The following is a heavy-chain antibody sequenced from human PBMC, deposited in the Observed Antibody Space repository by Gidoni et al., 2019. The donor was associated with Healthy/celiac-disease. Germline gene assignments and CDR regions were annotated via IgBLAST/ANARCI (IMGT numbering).Heavy chain of an antibody. Sequence: EVQLVESGGGLVQPGRSLRLSCAASGFTFDDYAMHWVRQAPGKGLEWVSGISWNSGSIGYADSVKGRFTISRDNAKNSLYLQMNSLRAEDTALYYCAKTSYYDSSGYYYGAFDYWGQGTLVTVSS. CDR1: GFTFDDYA. J-gene: IGHJ4*02. V-gene: IGHV3-9*01. D-gene: IGHD3-22*01. CDR3: AKTSYYDSSGYYYGAFDY. CDR2: ISWNSGSI.